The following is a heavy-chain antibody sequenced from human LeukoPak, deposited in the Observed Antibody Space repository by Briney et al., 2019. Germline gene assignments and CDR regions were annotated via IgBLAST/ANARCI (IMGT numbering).Heavy chain of an antibody. CDR3: ARHSSWYAYFDY. J-gene: IGHJ4*02. CDR1: GGSFSGYY. D-gene: IGHD6-13*01. CDR2: INHSGST. V-gene: IGHV4-34*01. Sequence: SETLSLTCAVYGGSFSGYYWSWIRQPPGKGLEWIGEINHSGSTNYNPSLKSRVTISVDTSKNQFSLKLSSVTAADTAVYYCARHSSWYAYFDYWGQGTLDTVSS.